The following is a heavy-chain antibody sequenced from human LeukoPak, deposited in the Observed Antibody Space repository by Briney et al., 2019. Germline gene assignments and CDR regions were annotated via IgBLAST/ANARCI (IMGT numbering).Heavy chain of an antibody. J-gene: IGHJ4*02. CDR1: GGTFSSYA. Sequence: GASVKVSCRASGGTFSSYAISWVRQAPGQGLEWMGRIIPILGIANYAQKFQGRVTITAGKSTSTAYMELSSLRSEDTAVYYCASDGAGIDYWGQGTLVTVSS. CDR3: ASDGAGIDY. CDR2: IIPILGIA. V-gene: IGHV1-69*04. D-gene: IGHD1-14*01.